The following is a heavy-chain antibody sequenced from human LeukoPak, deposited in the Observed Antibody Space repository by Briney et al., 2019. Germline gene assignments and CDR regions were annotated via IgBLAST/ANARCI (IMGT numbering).Heavy chain of an antibody. V-gene: IGHV3-48*02. J-gene: IGHJ4*02. CDR3: ARALGLEIDY. CDR2: IGSSSSSI. Sequence: GGSLRLSCAASGFTFSSYSMNWVRQPPGEGLEWVSYIGSSSSSIYYADSVKGRFTISRDNAKNSLYLQMNSLRDEDTAVYYCARALGLEIDYWGQGTLVTVSS. CDR1: GFTFSSYS. D-gene: IGHD3-3*01.